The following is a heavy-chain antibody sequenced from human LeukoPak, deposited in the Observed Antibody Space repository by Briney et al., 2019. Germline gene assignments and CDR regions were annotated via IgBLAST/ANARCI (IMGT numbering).Heavy chain of an antibody. CDR1: GFTFSNAW. CDR2: IKSKTDGGTT. J-gene: IGHJ4*02. D-gene: IGHD3-22*01. CDR3: TTKMLYYYDSSGYYYRTHY. V-gene: IGHV3-15*01. Sequence: PGGSLRLSCAASGFTFSNAWMSWVRQAPGKGLEWVGRIKSKTDGGTTDYAAPVKGRFTISRDDSKNTLYLQMNSLKTEDTAVYYCTTKMLYYYDSSGYYYRTHYWGQGTLVTVSS.